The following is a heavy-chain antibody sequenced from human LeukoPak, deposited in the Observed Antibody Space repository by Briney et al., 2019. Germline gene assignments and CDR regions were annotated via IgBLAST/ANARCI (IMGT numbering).Heavy chain of an antibody. V-gene: IGHV4-4*07. D-gene: IGHD1-26*01. CDR3: VRDGANWEEPNDAFDT. J-gene: IGHJ3*02. CDR1: GASITSCY. CDR2: LYTTGTT. Sequence: NPSETLSLTCAVSGASITSCYWSWVRQSAGKGLEWIGRLYTTGTTNYNRSLKSRVTMSGDSSKNQLSLTLTSVTAADTAVYYCVRDGANWEEPNDAFDTWGQGTLVTVSS.